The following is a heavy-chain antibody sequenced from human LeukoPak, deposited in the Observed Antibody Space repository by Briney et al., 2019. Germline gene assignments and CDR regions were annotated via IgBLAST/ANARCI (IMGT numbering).Heavy chain of an antibody. J-gene: IGHJ4*02. D-gene: IGHD2-21*01. V-gene: IGHV1-3*01. Sequence: GASVKVSCKASGYTFSNYAIHWVRQAPGQRFEWMGWINAGNGHTKYSQNFQGRVTVTRDSSASTAYMELSSLTSEDTAVYYYARGIWSARTVDYYLDYWGQGTLVTVSS. CDR1: GYTFSNYA. CDR3: ARGIWSARTVDYYLDY. CDR2: INAGNGHT.